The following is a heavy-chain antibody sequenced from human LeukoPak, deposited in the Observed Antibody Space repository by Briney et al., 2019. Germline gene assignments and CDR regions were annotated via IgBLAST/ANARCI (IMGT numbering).Heavy chain of an antibody. J-gene: IGHJ4*02. Sequence: GGSLRLSCSASGFTISSYWMHWVRQAPGKGLVWVSRINPAGSVTNHADSVRGRFTISRDTATNTLYLEMNSLRAEDTAVYYCSRDFVGAEDYWGQGTLVTVSS. D-gene: IGHD3-16*01. CDR3: SRDFVGAEDY. CDR2: INPAGSVT. CDR1: GFTISSYW. V-gene: IGHV3-74*01.